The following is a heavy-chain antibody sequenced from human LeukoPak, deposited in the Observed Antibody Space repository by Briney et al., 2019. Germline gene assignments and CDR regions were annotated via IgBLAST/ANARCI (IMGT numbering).Heavy chain of an antibody. CDR3: AKDSRAAAGRGWFDP. J-gene: IGHJ5*02. Sequence: PGRSLRLSCAASGFTFDDYAMHWVRQAPGKGLEWVSGISWKSGNIVYADSVKGRFTISRDNGKNSLYLQMNSLRAEDTALYYCAKDSRAAAGRGWFDPWGQGTLVTVSS. CDR1: GFTFDDYA. D-gene: IGHD6-13*01. CDR2: ISWKSGNI. V-gene: IGHV3-9*01.